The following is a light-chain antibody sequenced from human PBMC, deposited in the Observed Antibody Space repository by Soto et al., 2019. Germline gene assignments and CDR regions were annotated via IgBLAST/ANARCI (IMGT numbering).Light chain of an antibody. CDR3: QQYGSSPRT. Sequence: EIVLTQSPGTLSLSPGERATLSCRASQSLSSSYLAWYQQKPGQAPRLLIYDASSRATGIPDRFSGSGSGTDFTLTISRLEPEDFAVYYCQQYGSSPRTFGQGTKVEIK. J-gene: IGKJ1*01. CDR1: QSLSSSY. V-gene: IGKV3-20*01. CDR2: DAS.